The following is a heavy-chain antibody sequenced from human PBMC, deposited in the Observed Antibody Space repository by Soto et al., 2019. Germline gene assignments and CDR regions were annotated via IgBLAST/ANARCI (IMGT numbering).Heavy chain of an antibody. D-gene: IGHD3-10*01. CDR2: ISSSSSYI. V-gene: IGHV3-21*04. Sequence: GGSLRLSCAASGFTFSSYSMNWVRQAPGKGLEWVSSISSSSSYIYYADSVKGRFTISRDNAKNTLYLQMNSLRAEDTAVYYCAKALLWFSYYYYGMDVWGQGTTVTVSS. CDR3: AKALLWFSYYYYGMDV. J-gene: IGHJ6*02. CDR1: GFTFSSYS.